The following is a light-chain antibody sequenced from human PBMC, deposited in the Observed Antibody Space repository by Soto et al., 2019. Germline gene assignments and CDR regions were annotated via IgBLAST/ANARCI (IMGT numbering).Light chain of an antibody. CDR1: ELGDKY. V-gene: IGLV3-1*01. CDR3: QAWDSSTGVV. Sequence: SYELTQPPSVSVSPGQTASITCSGNELGDKYICWYQQKPGQSPVLVIYQDTKRPSGIPERFSGSNSGNTATLTISGTQAMDEADYYCQAWDSSTGVVFGGGTKLTVL. CDR2: QDT. J-gene: IGLJ2*01.